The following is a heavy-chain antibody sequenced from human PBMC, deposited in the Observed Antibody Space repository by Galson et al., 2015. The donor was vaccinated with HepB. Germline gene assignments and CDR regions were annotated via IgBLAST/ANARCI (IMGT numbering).Heavy chain of an antibody. D-gene: IGHD6-13*01. V-gene: IGHV3-48*01. CDR3: ARDCCEYSSSWYHYYYYYMDV. J-gene: IGHJ6*03. CDR1: GFTFSSYS. CDR2: ISSSSSTI. Sequence: SLRLSCAASGFTFSSYSMNWVRQAPGKGLEWVSYISSSSSTIYYADSVKGRFTISRDNAKNSLYLQMNSLRAEDTAVYYCARDCCEYSSSWYHYYYYYMDVWGKGTTVTVSS.